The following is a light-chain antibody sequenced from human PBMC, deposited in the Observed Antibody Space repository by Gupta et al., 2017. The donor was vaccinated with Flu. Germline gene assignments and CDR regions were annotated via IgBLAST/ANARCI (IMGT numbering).Light chain of an antibody. J-gene: IGKJ3*01. Sequence: DIQMTQSPSVVSPSVGDRVTITCRASEGISTWLAWYQQMPGKAPKLLIYDASTLETGVPSRFSGSGAGTDFTLTINSLQPEDFATYYCQQSNKVPFTFGPGTKVDFK. CDR3: QQSNKVPFT. CDR1: EGISTW. V-gene: IGKV1-12*02. CDR2: DAS.